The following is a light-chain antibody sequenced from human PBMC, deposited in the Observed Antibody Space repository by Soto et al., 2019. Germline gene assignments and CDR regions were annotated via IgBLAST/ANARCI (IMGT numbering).Light chain of an antibody. CDR3: QQRSNWPPF. J-gene: IGKJ3*01. V-gene: IGKV3-11*01. Sequence: EIVLTQSPATLSLSPGERATLSCRASQSVSSYLAWYQQKPGQAPRLLIYDASKWATGIPARFSGSGSGTDCTLTISSLEPEDFAVYYCQQRSNWPPFFGPGTKVDIK. CDR2: DAS. CDR1: QSVSSY.